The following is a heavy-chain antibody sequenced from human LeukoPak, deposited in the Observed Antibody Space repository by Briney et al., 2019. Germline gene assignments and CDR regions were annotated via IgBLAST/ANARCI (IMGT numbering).Heavy chain of an antibody. Sequence: GSLRLSCAASGITVSTNYMSWVRQAPGKGLEWIGYIYYSGSTNYNPSLKSRVTISVDTSKNQFSLKLSSATAADTAVYYCARVSYSSSWYYYYGMDVWGQGTTVTVSS. D-gene: IGHD6-13*01. V-gene: IGHV4-59*02. CDR2: IYYSGST. CDR3: ARVSYSSSWYYYYGMDV. J-gene: IGHJ6*02. CDR1: GITVSTNY.